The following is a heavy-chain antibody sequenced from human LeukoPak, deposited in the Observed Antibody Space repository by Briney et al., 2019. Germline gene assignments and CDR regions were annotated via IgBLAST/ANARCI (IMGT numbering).Heavy chain of an antibody. D-gene: IGHD3-10*01. Sequence: HPGGSLRLSCAVSGFAFGSEAMSWVRQSPARGLEWVASISPGGGTTYYADYVKGRFTISRDNSRNTLYLQMNSLRAEDTAVYYCAREDSGNYRFDYWGQGTLVTVSS. V-gene: IGHV3-23*01. CDR3: AREDSGNYRFDY. CDR1: GFAFGSEA. CDR2: ISPGGGTT. J-gene: IGHJ4*02.